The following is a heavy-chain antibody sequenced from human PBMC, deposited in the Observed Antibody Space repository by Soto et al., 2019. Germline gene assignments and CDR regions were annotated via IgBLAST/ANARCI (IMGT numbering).Heavy chain of an antibody. CDR1: GASINSGPCF. V-gene: IGHV4-31*03. Sequence: SETLSLTCSVSGASINSGPCFWSFIRQNPGKGLEWLGFIYYSGNTYYNPSLKTRIIMSVDTSKSQFSLNLTSVTASDTAVYFCARAAIRGYYFDSWGQGTLVTVSS. CDR3: ARAAIRGYYFDS. J-gene: IGHJ4*02. CDR2: IYYSGNT. D-gene: IGHD2-21*01.